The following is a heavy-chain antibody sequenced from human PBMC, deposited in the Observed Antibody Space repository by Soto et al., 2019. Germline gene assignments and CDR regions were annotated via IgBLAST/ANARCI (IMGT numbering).Heavy chain of an antibody. J-gene: IGHJ4*02. V-gene: IGHV3-23*01. CDR1: GFTFSSYA. D-gene: IGHD6-19*01. CDR3: AKDRQVSAVAGSSPRTGFDY. CDR2: ISGSGGST. Sequence: PGGSLRLSCAASGFTFSSYAMSWVRQAPGKGLEWVSAISGSGGSTYYADSVKGRFTISRDNSKNTLYLQMNSLRAEDTAVYYCAKDRQVSAVAGSSPRTGFDYWGQGTLVTVSS.